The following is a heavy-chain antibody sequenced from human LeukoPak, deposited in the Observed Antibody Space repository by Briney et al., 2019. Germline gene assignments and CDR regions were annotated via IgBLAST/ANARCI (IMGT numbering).Heavy chain of an antibody. CDR2: IFTTGST. J-gene: IGHJ5*02. D-gene: IGHD3-10*01. V-gene: IGHV4-4*07. Sequence: SETLSLTCTVSGGSISSYYWSWIRQPAGKGLEWIGRIFTTGSTTYNPSLKSRVTMSVDTSKNQFSLKLRSVTAADTALYYCARANYYGSGSHSFDPWGQGILVTVSS. CDR1: GGSISSYY. CDR3: ARANYYGSGSHSFDP.